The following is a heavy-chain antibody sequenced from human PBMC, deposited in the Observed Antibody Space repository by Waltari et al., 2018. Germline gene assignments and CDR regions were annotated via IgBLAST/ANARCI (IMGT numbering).Heavy chain of an antibody. CDR2: VSGDSGYI. Sequence: EVQLVESGGGLVQPGGSLRLSCAASGMTFTTYSMNWVCQAPGNGLEWISYVSGDSGYIYYADSVRGRFTISRDNAQNSMYLQMNNLRADDTAVYYCAGIRRGFWFFDLWGRGTLVTVSS. CDR1: GMTFTTYS. V-gene: IGHV3-48*04. D-gene: IGHD3-10*01. J-gene: IGHJ2*01. CDR3: AGIRRGFWFFDL.